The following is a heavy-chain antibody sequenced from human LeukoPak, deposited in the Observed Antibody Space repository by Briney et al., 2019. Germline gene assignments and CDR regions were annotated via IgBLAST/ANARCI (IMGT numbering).Heavy chain of an antibody. J-gene: IGHJ5*02. D-gene: IGHD5-24*01. CDR3: ARTYNYIPEGWFDP. CDR2: MCYSGST. CDR1: GGSISSSSFC. V-gene: IGHV4-39*01. Sequence: PSETLSLTCTVSGGSISSSSFCWGWIRQPPGKGLEWIGSMCYSGSTFYNPSLRSRVTLSVDTSKNQFSLKLSSVTAADTAVYYCARTYNYIPEGWFDPWGQGTLVTVSS.